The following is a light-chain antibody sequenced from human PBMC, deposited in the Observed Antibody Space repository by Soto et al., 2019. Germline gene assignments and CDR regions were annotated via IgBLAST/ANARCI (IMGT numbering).Light chain of an antibody. CDR2: DAS. Sequence: EIVLTQSPGTLSLSPGERATLSCRASQSLSKSHLAWYQQKPGQSPRLLIYDASSRATGIADRFRGSGSGTHFTLTISSLEPEDFAVYFCQHYDNSPPFTFGQGTKLEIK. V-gene: IGKV3-20*01. CDR3: QHYDNSPPFT. CDR1: QSLSKSH. J-gene: IGKJ2*01.